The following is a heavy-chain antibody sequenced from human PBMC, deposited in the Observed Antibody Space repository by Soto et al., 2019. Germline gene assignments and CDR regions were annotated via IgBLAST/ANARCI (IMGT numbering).Heavy chain of an antibody. CDR2: INAGNGNT. CDR3: ASFGYNWNDGLYYYGMDV. J-gene: IGHJ6*02. Sequence: ASVKVSCKASGYTFTNYGISWVRQAPGQGLEWMGWINAGNGNTKYSQKFQGRVTITRDTSANTAYMELSSLRSEDTAVYYCASFGYNWNDGLYYYGMDVWGQGTTVTVSS. D-gene: IGHD1-1*01. V-gene: IGHV1-3*01. CDR1: GYTFTNYG.